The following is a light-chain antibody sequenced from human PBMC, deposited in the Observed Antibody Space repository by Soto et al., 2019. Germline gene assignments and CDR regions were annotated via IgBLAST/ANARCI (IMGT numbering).Light chain of an antibody. J-gene: IGKJ1*01. CDR3: HQYNTWPPWT. CDR1: QSVSSK. CDR2: GAT. Sequence: EIVMTQSPATLSVSPGERATLSCRASQSVSSKLAWYQQKPGQAPRLLIYGATTRATGIPARFSGSGSGTEFTLTISSLQSEDFEVYYCHQYNTWPPWTFGQGTKVEIK. V-gene: IGKV3-15*01.